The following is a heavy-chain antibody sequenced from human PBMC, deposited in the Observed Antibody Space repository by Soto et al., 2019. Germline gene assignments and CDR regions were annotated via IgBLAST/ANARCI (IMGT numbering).Heavy chain of an antibody. CDR1: GFTFSSYA. CDR3: ARRGSGSYYDY. Sequence: EVQLLESGGGLVQPGGSLRLSCAASGFTFSSYAMRWVRQAPVKGLEWVSAISGSGDSTYYADSVKRRFTISRDNSKTTLYPQMNSLRAEDTAVYYCARRGSGSYYDYWGQGTLVTVSS. V-gene: IGHV3-23*01. D-gene: IGHD1-26*01. J-gene: IGHJ4*02. CDR2: ISGSGDST.